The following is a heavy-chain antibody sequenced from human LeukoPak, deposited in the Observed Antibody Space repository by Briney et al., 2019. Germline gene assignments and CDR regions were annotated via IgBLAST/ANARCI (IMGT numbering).Heavy chain of an antibody. CDR2: ISWNSGSI. CDR1: GFTFDDYA. J-gene: IGHJ4*02. Sequence: GGSLRLSCAASGFTFDDYATHWVRQAPGRGLEWVSGISWNSGSIGYADSVKGRFTISRDNAKNSLYLQMNSLRAEDMALYYCAKGCYDFWSGYFCYWGQGTLVTVSS. CDR3: AKGCYDFWSGYFCY. D-gene: IGHD3-3*01. V-gene: IGHV3-9*03.